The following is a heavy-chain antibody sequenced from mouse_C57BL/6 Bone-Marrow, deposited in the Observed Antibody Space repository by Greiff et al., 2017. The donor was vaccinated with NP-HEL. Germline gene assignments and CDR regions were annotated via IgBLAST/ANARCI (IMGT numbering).Heavy chain of an antibody. D-gene: IGHD2-4*01. V-gene: IGHV1-81*01. Sequence: VKLVESGAELARPGASVKLSCKASGYTFTSYGISWVKQRTGQGLEWIGEIYPRSGNTYYNEKFKGKATLTADKSSSTAYMELRSLTSEDSAVYFCARNLYDYEGAWFAYWGQGTLVTVSA. CDR1: GYTFTSYG. CDR3: ARNLYDYEGAWFAY. CDR2: IYPRSGNT. J-gene: IGHJ3*01.